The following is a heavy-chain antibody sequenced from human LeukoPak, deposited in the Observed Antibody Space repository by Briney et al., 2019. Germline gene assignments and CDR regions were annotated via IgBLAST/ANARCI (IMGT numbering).Heavy chain of an antibody. CDR2: ISGSGGST. CDR3: AKENADMTTDTIYFDY. CDR1: GFTFSGYA. D-gene: IGHD4-11*01. Sequence: GGSLRLSCAASGFTFSGYAMSWVRQAPGKGLEWVSAISGSGGSTYYADSVKGRFTISRDNSKNTLYLQMNSLRAEDTAVYYCAKENADMTTDTIYFDYWGQGTLVTVSS. J-gene: IGHJ4*02. V-gene: IGHV3-23*01.